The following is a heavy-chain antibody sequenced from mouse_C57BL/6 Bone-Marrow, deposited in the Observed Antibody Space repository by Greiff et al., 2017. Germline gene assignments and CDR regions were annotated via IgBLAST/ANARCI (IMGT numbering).Heavy chain of an antibody. CDR1: GFTFSSYA. Sequence: EVHLVESGGGLVKPGGSLKLSCAASGFTFSSYAMSWVRQTPEKRLEWVATISDGGSYTYYPDNVKGRFTISRDNAKNNLYLQMSHLKSEDTAMYYCARDDDYYFDYWGQGTTLTVSS. V-gene: IGHV5-4*01. J-gene: IGHJ2*01. CDR3: ARDDDYYFDY. D-gene: IGHD2-4*01. CDR2: ISDGGSYT.